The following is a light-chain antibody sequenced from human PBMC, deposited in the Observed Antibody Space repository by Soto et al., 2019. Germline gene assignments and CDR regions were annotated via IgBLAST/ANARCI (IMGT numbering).Light chain of an antibody. J-gene: IGKJ5*01. CDR1: QSVSSN. CDR2: GAS. CDR3: QQHNNWPLT. V-gene: IGKV3-15*01. Sequence: EKVMTQPPATLSVSPGERATLSCRASQSVSSNLAWYQQKPGQARRLLISGASSRATGIPVRFSGSGSGTEFTLTISSLQSEDFAVYYCQQHNNWPLTYGQGTRLEMK.